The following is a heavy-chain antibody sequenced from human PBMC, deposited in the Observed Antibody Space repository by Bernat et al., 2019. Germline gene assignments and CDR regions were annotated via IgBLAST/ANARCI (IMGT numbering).Heavy chain of an antibody. J-gene: IGHJ4*02. CDR1: GFTFSSYG. CDR2: IWYDGSNK. V-gene: IGHV3-33*01. D-gene: IGHD4-17*01. CDR3: ASFYDYGEYVTPPDY. Sequence: QVQLVESGGGVVQPGRSLRLSCAASGFTFSSYGMHWVRQAPGKGLEWVAVIWYDGSNKYYADSVKGRFTISRDNSKNTLYLQMNSLRAEDTAVYYCASFYDYGEYVTPPDYWGQGTLVTVSS.